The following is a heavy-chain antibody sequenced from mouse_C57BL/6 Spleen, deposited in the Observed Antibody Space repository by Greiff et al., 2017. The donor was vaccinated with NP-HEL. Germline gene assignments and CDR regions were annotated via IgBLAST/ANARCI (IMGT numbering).Heavy chain of an antibody. D-gene: IGHD1-1*01. V-gene: IGHV1-22*01. J-gene: IGHJ3*01. CDR1: GYTFTDYN. CDR3: ASAYYYGSSYGFAY. Sequence: VQLKESGPELVKPGASVKMSCKASGYTFTDYNMHWVKQSHGKSLEWIGYINPNNGGTSYNQKFKGKATLTVNKSSSTAYMELRSLTSEDSAVYYCASAYYYGSSYGFAYWGQGTLVTVSA. CDR2: INPNNGGT.